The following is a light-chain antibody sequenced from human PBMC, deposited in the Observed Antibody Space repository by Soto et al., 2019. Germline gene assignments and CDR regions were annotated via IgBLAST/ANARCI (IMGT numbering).Light chain of an antibody. V-gene: IGLV1-47*01. CDR2: RDN. CDR1: SSNIGSNY. J-gene: IGLJ1*01. Sequence: QSALTQPPSASGTPGQRVTISCSGSSSNIGSNYVYWYQQLPGTAPKLLIYRDNQRPSGVPDRFSGPKSGTSASLAISGLRSEDKADYYCAAWDDSLSGYVFGTGTKVTVL. CDR3: AAWDDSLSGYV.